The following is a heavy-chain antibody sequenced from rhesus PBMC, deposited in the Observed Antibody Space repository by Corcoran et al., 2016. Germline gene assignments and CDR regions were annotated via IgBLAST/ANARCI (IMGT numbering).Heavy chain of an antibody. V-gene: IGHV4-73*01. Sequence: QVQLQQWGEGLVKPSETLSLTCAVYGGSISGYYYWSWIRQPPGKELEWIGYIYGKSASTNYNPSLKNRVNISKATSKNQFSLKLSAVTAADTAVYYCARSAAAGTGRYYYGLDSWGQGVVVTVSS. CDR1: GGSISGYYY. CDR3: ARSAAAGTGRYYYGLDS. J-gene: IGHJ6*01. D-gene: IGHD6-25*01. CDR2: IYGKSAST.